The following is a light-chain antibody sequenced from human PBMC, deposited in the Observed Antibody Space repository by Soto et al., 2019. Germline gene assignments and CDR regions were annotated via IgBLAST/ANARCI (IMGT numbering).Light chain of an antibody. CDR1: SSDVGGYNY. J-gene: IGLJ1*01. Sequence: QSVRTQPRSVSGSPGQSVTISCTGTSSDVGGYNYVSWYQQHPGKAPKLMIYDVSKRPSGVPDRFSGSKSGNTASLTISGLQAEDEADYYCCSYAGSYTHVFGTGTKLTVL. CDR2: DVS. CDR3: CSYAGSYTHV. V-gene: IGLV2-11*01.